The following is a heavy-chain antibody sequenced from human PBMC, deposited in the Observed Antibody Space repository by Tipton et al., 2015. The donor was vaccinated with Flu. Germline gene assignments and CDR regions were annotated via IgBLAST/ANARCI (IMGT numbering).Heavy chain of an antibody. CDR1: GDSISSYY. V-gene: IGHV4-59*01. J-gene: IGHJ4*02. CDR3: ARDLKWSSAYYNPFGY. D-gene: IGHD3-22*01. Sequence: TLSLTCTVSGDSISSYYWSWIRQPPGKGLEWIGYMYYSGSTKYYPSLKSRVTISIDTSKNQFSLKLTSVTAADTAVYYCARDLKWSSAYYNPFGYWGQGTLVTVSS. CDR2: MYYSGST.